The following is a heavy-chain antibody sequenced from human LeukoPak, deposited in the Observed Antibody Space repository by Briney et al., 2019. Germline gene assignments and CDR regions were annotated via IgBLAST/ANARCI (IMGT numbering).Heavy chain of an antibody. CDR1: GGSFSGYY. CDR2: INHSGST. J-gene: IGHJ4*02. D-gene: IGHD4-17*01. Sequence: SETLSLTCAVYGGSFSGYYWSWIRQPPGKGLEWIGEINHSGSTNYNPSLKSRVTISVDTSKNQFSLKLSSVTAADTAVYYCARRNYGGNSSREQSWGQGTLVTVSS. V-gene: IGHV4-34*01. CDR3: ARRNYGGNSSREQS.